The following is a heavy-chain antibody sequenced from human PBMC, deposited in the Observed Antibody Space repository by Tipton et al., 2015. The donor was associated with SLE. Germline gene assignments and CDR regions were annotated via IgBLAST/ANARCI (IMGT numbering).Heavy chain of an antibody. CDR1: GGSIRSSSYY. CDR3: ARQGIAVAGGAFDI. CDR2: IYYSGST. D-gene: IGHD6-19*01. Sequence: TLSLTCNVSGGSIRSSSYYWAWLRQPPGKGLGWIGSIYYSGSTIHKPSRKSRATISVDTSKNQFSLKLSSVTAANTAVYYCARQGIAVAGGAFDIWGQGTMVTVSS. V-gene: IGHV4-39*01. J-gene: IGHJ3*02.